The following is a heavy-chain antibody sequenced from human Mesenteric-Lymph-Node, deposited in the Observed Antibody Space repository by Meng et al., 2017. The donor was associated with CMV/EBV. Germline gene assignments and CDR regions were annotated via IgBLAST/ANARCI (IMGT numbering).Heavy chain of an antibody. V-gene: IGHV4-61*01. CDR3: AREFYYGSGLV. D-gene: IGHD3-10*01. J-gene: IGHJ4*02. Sequence: SETLSLTCTVSGGSISTSNYYWGWIRQPPGKGLEWIGYIYYSGSTNYNPSLKSRVTISVDTSKNQFSLKLSSVTTADTAVYYCAREFYYGSGLVWGQGTLVTVSS. CDR2: IYYSGST. CDR1: GGSISTSNYY.